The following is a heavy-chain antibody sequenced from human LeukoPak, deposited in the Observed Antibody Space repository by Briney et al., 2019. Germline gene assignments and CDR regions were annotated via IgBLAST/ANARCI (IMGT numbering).Heavy chain of an antibody. J-gene: IGHJ1*01. CDR2: ISGSGGST. D-gene: IGHD2-15*01. CDR1: GFTFNSYS. CDR3: VKGVSGAYSKYFQY. Sequence: GGSLRLSCAASGFTFNSYSMSWVRQAPGKGLEWVSAISGSGGSTYYADSVRGQFSISRDNSKDTLYLQMSSLRAEDTAVYYCVKGVSGAYSKYFQYWGQGTLVTVSP. V-gene: IGHV3-23*01.